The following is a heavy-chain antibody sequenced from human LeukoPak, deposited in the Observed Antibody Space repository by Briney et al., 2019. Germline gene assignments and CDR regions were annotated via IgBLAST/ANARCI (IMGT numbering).Heavy chain of an antibody. CDR1: GGSISSSSYY. V-gene: IGHV4-39*01. CDR3: ARHKGSRSNWFDP. Sequence: SSETLSLTCTVSGGSISSSSYYWGWIRQPPGKGLEWIGSIYYSGSTYYNPSLKSRVTISVDTSKNQFSLKLSSVTAADTAVYYCARHKGSRSNWFDPWGQGTLVTVSS. CDR2: IYYSGST. D-gene: IGHD2-15*01. J-gene: IGHJ5*02.